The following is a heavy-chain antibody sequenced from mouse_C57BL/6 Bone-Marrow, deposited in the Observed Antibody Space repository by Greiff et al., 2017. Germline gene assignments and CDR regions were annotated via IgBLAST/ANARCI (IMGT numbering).Heavy chain of an antibody. CDR3: TTSPDGYYFLFAY. Sequence: VQLQQPGAELVKPGASVKLSCTASGFNIKDDYMHWVKQRPEQGLEWIGWIDPENGDTEYASKFQGKATITADTSSNTAYLQLSSLTSEDTAVYYCTTSPDGYYFLFAYWGQGTLVTVSA. D-gene: IGHD2-3*01. V-gene: IGHV14-4*01. CDR1: GFNIKDDY. J-gene: IGHJ3*01. CDR2: IDPENGDT.